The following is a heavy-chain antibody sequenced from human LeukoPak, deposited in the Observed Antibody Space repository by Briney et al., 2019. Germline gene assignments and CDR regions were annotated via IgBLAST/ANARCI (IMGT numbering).Heavy chain of an antibody. Sequence: SVKVSCKASGGTFSSYAISWVRRAPGQGLEWMGGIIPIFGTANYAQKFQGRVTITADESTSTAYMELSSLRSEDTAVYYCARVDRGYSGYDYFALTVPYWYFDLWGRGTLVTVSS. CDR1: GGTFSSYA. V-gene: IGHV1-69*13. D-gene: IGHD5-12*01. J-gene: IGHJ2*01. CDR3: ARVDRGYSGYDYFALTVPYWYFDL. CDR2: IIPIFGTA.